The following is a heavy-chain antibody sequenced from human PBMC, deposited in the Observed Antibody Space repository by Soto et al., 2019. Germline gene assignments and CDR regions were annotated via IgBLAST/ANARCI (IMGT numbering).Heavy chain of an antibody. Sequence: QVQLVQSGAEVKKPGASVKVSRKASGYTFTSYDINWVRQATGQGLEWMGWMNPNSGNTGYAQKFQGRVTMTRNTSISTAYMELSSLRSEDTAVYYCARGSPSYPGIAAAPLDYYGMDVWGQGTTVTVSS. V-gene: IGHV1-8*01. CDR2: MNPNSGNT. J-gene: IGHJ6*02. CDR3: ARGSPSYPGIAAAPLDYYGMDV. CDR1: GYTFTSYD. D-gene: IGHD6-13*01.